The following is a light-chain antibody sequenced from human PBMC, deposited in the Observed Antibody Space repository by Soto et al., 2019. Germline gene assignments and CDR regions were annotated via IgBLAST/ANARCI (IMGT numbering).Light chain of an antibody. V-gene: IGKV3-20*01. CDR1: QSVSSSY. J-gene: IGKJ4*01. Sequence: EIVLTQSPGTLSLSPGERATLSCRASQSVSSSYLAWYQQKPGQAPRLLIYGASIRATGIPDRFSGSGSGTDFTLTISRLEPEDFAVYYCQKYGSSQLTFGGGTKVEIK. CDR2: GAS. CDR3: QKYGSSQLT.